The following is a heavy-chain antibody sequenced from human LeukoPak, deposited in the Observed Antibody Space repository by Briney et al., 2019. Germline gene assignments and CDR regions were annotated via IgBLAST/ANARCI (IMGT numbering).Heavy chain of an antibody. CDR1: GGSISSSNW. V-gene: IGHV4-4*02. J-gene: IGHJ4*02. D-gene: IGHD6-19*01. Sequence: SETLSLTCAVSGGSISSSNWWSWVRQPPGKGLEWIGEIYHSGSTNYNPSLKSRVTISVDKSKNQFSLKLSSVTAADTAVYYCARVRSSGWYPCDYWGQGTLVTVSS. CDR3: ARVRSSGWYPCDY. CDR2: IYHSGST.